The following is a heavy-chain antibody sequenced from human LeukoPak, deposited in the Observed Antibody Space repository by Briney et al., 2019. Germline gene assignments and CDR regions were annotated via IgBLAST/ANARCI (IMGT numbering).Heavy chain of an antibody. Sequence: GGSLRLSCTASGFIFSRNNMNWVRQAPGKGLEWVSYISSSGTTIYYADSVKGRFTTSRDNAKNSLYLQMNSLRDEDTAVYYCACARTGGAYLDYWGLGTLVTVSS. CDR3: ACARTGGAYLDY. V-gene: IGHV3-48*02. J-gene: IGHJ4*02. CDR1: GFIFSRNN. CDR2: ISSSGTTI. D-gene: IGHD1-1*01.